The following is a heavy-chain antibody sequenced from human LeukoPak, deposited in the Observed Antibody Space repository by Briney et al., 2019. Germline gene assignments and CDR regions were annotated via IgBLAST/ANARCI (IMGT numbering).Heavy chain of an antibody. Sequence: GASVKVSCKASGGTFSSYAISWVRQAPGQELEWMGRIIPILGIANYAQKFQGRVTITADKSTSTAYMELSSLRSEDTATYYCARDGGFYSGSGSPYFDHWGQGTLVTVSS. J-gene: IGHJ4*02. CDR3: ARDGGFYSGSGSPYFDH. V-gene: IGHV1-69*04. D-gene: IGHD3-10*01. CDR1: GGTFSSYA. CDR2: IIPILGIA.